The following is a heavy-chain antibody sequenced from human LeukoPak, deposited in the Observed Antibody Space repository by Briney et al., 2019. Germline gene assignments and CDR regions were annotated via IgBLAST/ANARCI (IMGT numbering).Heavy chain of an antibody. Sequence: PGGSLRLSCAASGFTFSSYSMNWVRQAPGKGLEWVSYISSSSSTIYYADSVKGRFTISRDNAKNTLYLQMSSLRAEDTAMYHCVKDLYKGDTADWYFFHYWGQGTLVTVSS. D-gene: IGHD3-9*01. CDR2: ISSSSSTI. V-gene: IGHV3-48*01. CDR1: GFTFSSYS. CDR3: VKDLYKGDTADWYFFHY. J-gene: IGHJ4*02.